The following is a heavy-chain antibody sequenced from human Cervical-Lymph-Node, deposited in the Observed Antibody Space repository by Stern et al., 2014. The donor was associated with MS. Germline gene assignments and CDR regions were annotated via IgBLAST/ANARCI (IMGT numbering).Heavy chain of an antibody. V-gene: IGHV1-69*01. D-gene: IGHD3-22*01. CDR3: AREFNFDSSGYYFYY. J-gene: IGHJ4*02. CDR2: IIPIFGTP. Sequence: QLVQSGAEVKKPGSSVKVSCKASGGSFSTYGISWVRQAPGQGLEWMGGIIPIFGTPNYAQKFQGRVTITADESTNTAYMELSSLRSEDTAVYYCAREFNFDSSGYYFYYWGQGTLVTVSS. CDR1: GGSFSTYG.